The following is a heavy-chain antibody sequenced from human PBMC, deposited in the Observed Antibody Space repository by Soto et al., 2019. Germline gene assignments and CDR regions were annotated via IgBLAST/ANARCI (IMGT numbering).Heavy chain of an antibody. J-gene: IGHJ4*02. V-gene: IGHV4-59*01. D-gene: IGHD4-17*01. CDR2: IYYSGST. Sequence: SATLSLTCTVSGGXXSSYYWSWIRQPPGKGLEWIGYIYYSGSTNYNPSLKSRVTISVDTSKNQFSLKLSSVTAADTAVYYCARVFNDYGDYYFDYWGQGTLVTVSS. CDR1: GGXXSSYY. CDR3: ARVFNDYGDYYFDY.